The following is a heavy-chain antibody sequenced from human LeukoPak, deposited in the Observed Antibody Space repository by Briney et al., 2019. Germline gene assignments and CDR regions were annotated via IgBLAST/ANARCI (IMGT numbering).Heavy chain of an antibody. J-gene: IGHJ6*03. CDR2: IYTSGST. V-gene: IGHV4-4*07. CDR1: GGSISSYY. D-gene: IGHD6-13*01. Sequence: PSETLSLTCTVSGGSISSYYWSWIRQPAGKGLEWIGRIYTSGSTNYSPSLKSRVTVSVDTSKNQFSLKLSSVTAADTAVYYCARVAAGPFYYYYYYMDVWGKGTTVTISS. CDR3: ARVAAGPFYYYYYYMDV.